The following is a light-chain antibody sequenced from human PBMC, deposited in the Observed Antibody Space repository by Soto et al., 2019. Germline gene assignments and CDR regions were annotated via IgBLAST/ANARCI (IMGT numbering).Light chain of an antibody. V-gene: IGKV1-6*02. Sequence: AIQMTQSPSSLSASVGDRVTITCRASQGIRNDLAWYQQKPGKAPKLLIYGASSLQSEVPSRFSGSGSVTDFTLAISIRQPEDFATYYCLQTYNFPRTFGQGTKLEIK. CDR3: LQTYNFPRT. CDR2: GAS. CDR1: QGIRND. J-gene: IGKJ2*01.